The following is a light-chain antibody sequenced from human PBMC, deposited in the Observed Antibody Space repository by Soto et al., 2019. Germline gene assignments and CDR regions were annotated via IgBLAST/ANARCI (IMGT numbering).Light chain of an antibody. CDR1: QSVSSY. CDR2: DAS. J-gene: IGKJ4*02. V-gene: IGKV3-11*01. CDR3: QQRSNWPLT. Sequence: EIVLTQSPATLSLSPGERATLSCRASQSVSSYLAWYQQKPGQAPRLLIYDASNRATGIPARFSGSGSGTDFTLTISRLEPEDFVVYYCQQRSNWPLTFGGGTKVDIK.